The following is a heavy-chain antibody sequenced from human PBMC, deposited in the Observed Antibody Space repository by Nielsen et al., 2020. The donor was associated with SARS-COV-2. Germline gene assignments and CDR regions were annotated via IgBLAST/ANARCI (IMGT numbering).Heavy chain of an antibody. D-gene: IGHD4-11*01. J-gene: IGHJ2*01. CDR3: AREIFYTNYGRKYFDL. Sequence: GESLKISCAASGFTFSSYWMNWVRQAPGKGLEWVANIKQDGSEKYYGDSVKGRFTISRDNAKNSLVLQMNNLRADDTAIYYCAREIFYTNYGRKYFDLCGRGSLVTVSS. V-gene: IGHV3-7*01. CDR2: IKQDGSEK. CDR1: GFTFSSYW.